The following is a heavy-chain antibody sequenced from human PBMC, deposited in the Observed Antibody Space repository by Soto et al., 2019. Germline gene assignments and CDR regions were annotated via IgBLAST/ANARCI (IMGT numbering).Heavy chain of an antibody. CDR2: IYYSGST. D-gene: IGHD3-3*01. Sequence: SETLSLTCTVSGGSISSGGYYWSWIRQHPGKGLEWIGYIYYSGSTYYNPSLKSRVTISVDTSKNQYSLKLSSVTAADTALYYCASSSYDFWSGFSPNRFDYWGQGTLVTVSS. CDR1: GGSISSGGYY. V-gene: IGHV4-31*03. CDR3: ASSSYDFWSGFSPNRFDY. J-gene: IGHJ4*02.